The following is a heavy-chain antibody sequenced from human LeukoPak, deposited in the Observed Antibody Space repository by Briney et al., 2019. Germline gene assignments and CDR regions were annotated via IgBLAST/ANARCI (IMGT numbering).Heavy chain of an antibody. CDR2: MYNSVS. D-gene: IGHD5-24*01. CDR1: GGSLSNYY. Sequence: PSETPSLTCTVSGGSLSNYYRSWVRQPPGKAPEWMAYMYNSVSNYTPSLKSRVTISVDTDKNQFYMKLSSVTAADTAVYYCARHRARDGYNALAYWGQGTLVTVSS. CDR3: ARHRARDGYNALAY. J-gene: IGHJ4*02. V-gene: IGHV4-59*08.